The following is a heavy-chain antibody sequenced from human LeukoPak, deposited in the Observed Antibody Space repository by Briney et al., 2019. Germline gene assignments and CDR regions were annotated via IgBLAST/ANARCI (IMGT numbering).Heavy chain of an antibody. Sequence: GGSLRLSCAASGFTFSSYGMHWVRQAPGKGLEWVAVIWYDGSNKYYADSVKGRFTISRDNSKNTLYLQMNSLRAEDTAVYYCARDQHGDYYFDYWGQGTLVTVSS. D-gene: IGHD4-17*01. CDR2: IWYDGSNK. CDR1: GFTFSSYG. V-gene: IGHV3-33*01. J-gene: IGHJ4*02. CDR3: ARDQHGDYYFDY.